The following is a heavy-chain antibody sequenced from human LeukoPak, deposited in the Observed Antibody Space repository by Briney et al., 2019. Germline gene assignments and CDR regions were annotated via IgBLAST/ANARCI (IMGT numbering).Heavy chain of an antibody. CDR3: ARVPFLGYCSGGSCYQYYFDY. J-gene: IGHJ4*02. Sequence: ASVKVSCKASGYTFTSYYMHWVRKAPGQGLEWMGWINPNSGGTNYAQKFQGRVTMTRDTSISTAYMELSRLRSDDTAVYYCARVPFLGYCSGGSCYQYYFDYWGQGTPVTVSS. D-gene: IGHD2-15*01. CDR1: GYTFTSYY. V-gene: IGHV1-2*02. CDR2: INPNSGGT.